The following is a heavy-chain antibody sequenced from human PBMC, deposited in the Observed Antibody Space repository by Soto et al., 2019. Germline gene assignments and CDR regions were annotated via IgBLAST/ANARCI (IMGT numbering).Heavy chain of an antibody. CDR3: AKDRGSGTSPKTN. Sequence: GGSLRLSCAASGFTSSSYAMSWVRQAPGKGLEWVSTISDSGGSTYFADSAKGRFTISRDNSRNTLYLQMNSLRAEDTAVYYCAKDRGSGTSPKTNWGQGTLVTVSS. J-gene: IGHJ4*02. CDR1: GFTSSSYA. D-gene: IGHD2-2*01. V-gene: IGHV3-23*01. CDR2: ISDSGGST.